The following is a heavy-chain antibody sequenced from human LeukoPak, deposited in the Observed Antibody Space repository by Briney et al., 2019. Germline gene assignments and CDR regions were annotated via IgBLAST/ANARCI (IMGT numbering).Heavy chain of an antibody. CDR3: ALHTQLSDMDV. CDR2: ISGSGGGT. J-gene: IGHJ6*02. V-gene: IGHV3-23*01. CDR1: GFTFSSYA. D-gene: IGHD2-2*02. Sequence: PGGSLRLSCAASGFTFSSYAMSWVRQAPGKGLEWVSTISGSGGGTYYGDSVKGRFTISRDNSKNTLYLQMNSLRAEDTAVYHCALHTQLSDMDVWGQGTTVTVSS.